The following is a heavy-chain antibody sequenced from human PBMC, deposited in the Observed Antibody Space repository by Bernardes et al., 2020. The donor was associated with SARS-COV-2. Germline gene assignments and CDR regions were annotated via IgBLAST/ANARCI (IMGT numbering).Heavy chain of an antibody. J-gene: IGHJ5*02. V-gene: IGHV4-39*01. D-gene: IGHD3-3*01. CDR2: IYYSGST. CDR1: GGSISSSSYY. CDR3: ARQRGGITIFGVVLDWFDP. Sequence: SETLSLTCTVSGGSISSSSYYWGWIRQPPGKGLEWIGSIYYSGSTYYNPSLKSRVTISVDTSKNQFSLKLSSVTAADTAVYYCARQRGGITIFGVVLDWFDPWGQGTLVTVSS.